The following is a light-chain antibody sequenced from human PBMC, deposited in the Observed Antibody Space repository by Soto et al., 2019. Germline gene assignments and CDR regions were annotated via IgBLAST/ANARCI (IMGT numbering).Light chain of an antibody. J-gene: IGLJ2*01. CDR3: SSYTSSNTLI. Sequence: QSVLTQPASVSGSPGQSITISCTGTSSDVGGYNYVSWFQQSPGKAPKVMIYEVTNRPSGVSNRFSGSKSGNTASLTISGLPAEDEADYYCSSYTSSNTLIFGGGTKVTVL. V-gene: IGLV2-14*01. CDR2: EVT. CDR1: SSDVGGYNY.